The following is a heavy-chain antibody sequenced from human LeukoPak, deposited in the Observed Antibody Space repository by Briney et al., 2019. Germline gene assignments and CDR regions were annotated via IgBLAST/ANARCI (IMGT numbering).Heavy chain of an antibody. Sequence: GGSLRLSCVASGFTFRDYYMSWVRQAPGKGLEWVSSISSSSSYIYYADSVKGRFTISRDNAKNSLYLQMNSLRAEDTAVYYCARCSGGSSYYYGMDVWGQGTTVTVSS. CDR3: ARCSGGSSYYYGMDV. D-gene: IGHD2-15*01. V-gene: IGHV3-21*01. CDR2: ISSSSSYI. J-gene: IGHJ6*02. CDR1: GFTFRDYY.